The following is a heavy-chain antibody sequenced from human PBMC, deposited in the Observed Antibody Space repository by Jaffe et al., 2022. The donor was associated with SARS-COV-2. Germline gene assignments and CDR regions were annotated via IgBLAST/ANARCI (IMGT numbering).Heavy chain of an antibody. D-gene: IGHD2-15*01. Sequence: QVQLQESGPGLVKPSETLSLTCTVFGDSVSSYYWSWIRQPPGKGLEWIGSFYHSASTDYNPSLKSRVSISVDTSNNQFSLKLSSVTAADTAIYYCARVSCSGSGCFSWDRKYFDSWGQGALVTVSS. CDR3: ARVSCSGSGCFSWDRKYFDS. V-gene: IGHV4-59*02. J-gene: IGHJ4*02. CDR1: GDSVSSYY. CDR2: FYHSAST.